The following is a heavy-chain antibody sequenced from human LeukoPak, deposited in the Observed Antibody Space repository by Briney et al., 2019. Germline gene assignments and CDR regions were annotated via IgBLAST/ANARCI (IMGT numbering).Heavy chain of an antibody. D-gene: IGHD6-13*01. Sequence: QPRGSLRLSCAASGFTFSSYAMSWVRQAPGKGLERVSGISGSGGSTSYADSVKGRFTISRDNPKNTLYLQMNSLRAEDTAVYYCATGYSSSWYSYYYYYGMDVWGQGTTVTVSS. J-gene: IGHJ6*02. CDR1: GFTFSSYA. V-gene: IGHV3-23*01. CDR2: ISGSGGST. CDR3: ATGYSSSWYSYYYYYGMDV.